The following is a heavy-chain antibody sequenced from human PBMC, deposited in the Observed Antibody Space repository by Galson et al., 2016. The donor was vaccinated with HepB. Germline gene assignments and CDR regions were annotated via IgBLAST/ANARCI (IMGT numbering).Heavy chain of an antibody. CDR3: ARGGTYCGGDCYYYMDV. D-gene: IGHD2-21*01. CDR2: IWYDGSNK. V-gene: IGHV3-33*01. Sequence: SLRLSCAASGFTFFTYGMHWVRQAPGKGLEWVAVIWYDGSNKYCADSVKGRFTIPRDNSKNTLYLQMNSLRAEDTAVYYCARGGTYCGGDCYYYMDVWGKGTTVTVSS. CDR1: GFTFFTYG. J-gene: IGHJ6*03.